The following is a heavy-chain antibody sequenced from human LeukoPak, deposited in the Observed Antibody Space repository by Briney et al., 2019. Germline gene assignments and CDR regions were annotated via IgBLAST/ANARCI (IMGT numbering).Heavy chain of an antibody. J-gene: IGHJ5*02. CDR2: IYHSGST. D-gene: IGHD3-10*01. CDR1: GGSISSGGYC. Sequence: SQTLSLTCAVSGGSISSGGYCWRWIRQPPGRGLEWIVYIYHSGSTYYNPSLKSRITLSVDRSKNQFSLKLSSVTAADTAVYYCARGNLRGSGTVDWFDPWGQGTLVTVSS. CDR3: ARGNLRGSGTVDWFDP. V-gene: IGHV4-30-2*01.